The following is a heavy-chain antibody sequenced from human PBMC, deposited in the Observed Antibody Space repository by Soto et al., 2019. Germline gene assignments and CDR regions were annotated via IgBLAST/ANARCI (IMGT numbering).Heavy chain of an antibody. CDR3: AREIFSVVRRYYYYGMDV. J-gene: IGHJ6*02. V-gene: IGHV1-69*01. Sequence: QVQLVQSGAEVKKPGSSVKVSCKASGGTFSSYAISWVRQAPGQGLEWMGGIIPIFGTANYAQKFKGRCTINGDESTSTAYMELRGLRCEDTAVYYCAREIFSVVRRYYYYGMDVWGQGTTVTVSS. D-gene: IGHD2-21*01. CDR2: IIPIFGTA. CDR1: GGTFSSYA.